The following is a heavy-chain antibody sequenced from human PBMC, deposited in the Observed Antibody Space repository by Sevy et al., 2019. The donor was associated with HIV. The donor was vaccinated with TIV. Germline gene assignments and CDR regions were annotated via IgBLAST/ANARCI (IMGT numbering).Heavy chain of an antibody. D-gene: IGHD1-7*01. J-gene: IGHJ4*02. CDR3: ARDDGNYYFHY. CDR2: IKQDAGEK. CDR1: GFTFSKYW. V-gene: IGHV3-7*01. Sequence: GGSLRLSCAASGFTFSKYWMGWVRQAPGKGLEWVANIKQDAGEKYYVSSVKGRFTIPRDNAKNSLYLQMNSRRAEDTAVYFCARDDGNYYFHYWGQGTLVTVSS.